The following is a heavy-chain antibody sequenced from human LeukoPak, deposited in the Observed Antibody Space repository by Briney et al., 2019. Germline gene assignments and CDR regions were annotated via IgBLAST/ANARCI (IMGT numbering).Heavy chain of an antibody. CDR3: ARDRGYSYGHPLDY. J-gene: IGHJ4*02. CDR2: IWNDGSNK. V-gene: IGHV3-33*01. Sequence: QSGGSPRLSCAASGFTFSDYTMHWVRQTPGKGLEWVALIWNDGSNKYYADSVKGRFTISRDNSKNTLYLQMNSLKAEDTALYYCARDRGYSYGHPLDYWGQGTLVTVSS. D-gene: IGHD5-18*01. CDR1: GFTFSDYT.